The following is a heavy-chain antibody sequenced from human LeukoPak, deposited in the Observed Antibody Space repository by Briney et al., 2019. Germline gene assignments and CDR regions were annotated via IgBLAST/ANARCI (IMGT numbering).Heavy chain of an antibody. V-gene: IGHV1-2*02. J-gene: IGHJ5*02. CDR1: GYTFTGYY. D-gene: IGHD2-15*01. CDR2: INPNSGGT. Sequence: ASVKVSCKASGYTFTGYYMHWVRQAPGQGLEWMGWINPNSGGTNSAQKFQGRVTLTRDTSISTAYMELSRLTSDDTTVYYCARVGVVVAATGGRWFDPWGQGTLVTVSS. CDR3: ARVGVVVAATGGRWFDP.